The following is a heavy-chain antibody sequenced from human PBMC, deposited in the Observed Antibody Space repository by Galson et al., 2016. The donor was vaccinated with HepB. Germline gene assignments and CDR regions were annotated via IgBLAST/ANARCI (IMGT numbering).Heavy chain of an antibody. D-gene: IGHD6-19*01. CDR1: GDSISSTFYY. CDR3: ARDGAVASISPYNWFDP. CDR2: IFHTVST. Sequence: SETLSLTCTVSGDSISSTFYYWGWIRQPPGKGLEWIGSIFHTVSTNYNPSLKTRVTISVDTSRNQFSLKVNSVTAADTAVYYCARDGAVASISPYNWFDPWGQGTLVTVSS. V-gene: IGHV4-39*07. J-gene: IGHJ5*02.